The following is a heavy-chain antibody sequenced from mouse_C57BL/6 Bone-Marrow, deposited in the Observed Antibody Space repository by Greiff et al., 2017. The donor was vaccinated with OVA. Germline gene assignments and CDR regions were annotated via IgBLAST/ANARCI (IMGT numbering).Heavy chain of an antibody. J-gene: IGHJ2*01. CDR1: GYTFTSYW. Sequence: VQLQQPGAELVKPGASVKMSCKASGYTFTSYWITWVKQRPGQGLEWIGDIYPGSGSTNYNEKFKSKATLTVDPSSSTAYMQLSSLTSEDSAVYYCARTITTVVATDYWGQGTTLTVSS. V-gene: IGHV1-55*01. D-gene: IGHD1-1*01. CDR2: IYPGSGST. CDR3: ARTITTVVATDY.